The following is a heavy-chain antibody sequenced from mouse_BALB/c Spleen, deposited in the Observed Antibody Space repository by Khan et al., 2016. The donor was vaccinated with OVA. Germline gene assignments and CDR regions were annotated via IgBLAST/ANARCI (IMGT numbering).Heavy chain of an antibody. CDR3: TRSYDSYYFDY. CDR1: GYSFTSYW. D-gene: IGHD2-4*01. Sequence: EVKLQESGTVLARPGASVKMSCKASGYSFTSYWMHWVKQRPGQGLEWIGAIYPRNSDTRYNQKFKDKAKLTAVTSTSPAYLELSTLTTEDSAVYYCTRSYDSYYFDYWGQGTTLTVSS. CDR2: IYPRNSDT. V-gene: IGHV1-5*01. J-gene: IGHJ2*01.